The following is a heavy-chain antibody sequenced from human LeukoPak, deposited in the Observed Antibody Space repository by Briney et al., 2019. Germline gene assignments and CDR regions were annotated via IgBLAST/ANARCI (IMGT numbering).Heavy chain of an antibody. V-gene: IGHV3-15*07. D-gene: IGHD5-24*01. Sequence: PGGSLRLSCAASGFTFSNAWMNWVRQAPGKGLEWVGRIKSKTDGGTTDYAAPVKGRFTISRDDSKNTLYLQMNSLKTEDTAVYYCTTGWLSPDTDDAFDIWGQGTMATVSS. CDR2: IKSKTDGGTT. J-gene: IGHJ3*02. CDR3: TTGWLSPDTDDAFDI. CDR1: GFTFSNAW.